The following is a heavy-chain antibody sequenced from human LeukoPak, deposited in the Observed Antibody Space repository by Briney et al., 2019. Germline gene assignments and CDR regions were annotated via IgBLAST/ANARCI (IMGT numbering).Heavy chain of an antibody. D-gene: IGHD2/OR15-2a*01. V-gene: IGHV1-2*02. J-gene: IGHJ4*02. CDR2: INPKSGGT. CDR1: GYTFTGYY. Sequence: ASVKVSCKASGYTFTGYYMHWVRQAPGQGLEWMGWINPKSGGTNYAQKFQGRVTMTRDTSISTAYMELSRLRSNDTAVYYCARERTDYYYFDYWGQGTLVTVSS. CDR3: ARERTDYYYFDY.